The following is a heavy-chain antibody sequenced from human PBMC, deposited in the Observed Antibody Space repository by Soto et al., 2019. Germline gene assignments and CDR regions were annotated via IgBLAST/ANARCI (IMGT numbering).Heavy chain of an antibody. CDR3: AKPIMRGSRYWYFDL. J-gene: IGHJ2*01. CDR2: ISASGGSP. D-gene: IGHD5-18*01. CDR1: GFTFSSYA. Sequence: EVQLLDSGGGLVQPGGSLRLSCAASGFTFSSYAMTWVRQAPGKGLEWVSAISASGGSPYYADSVKGRFTISGDNSQSTLYLQKKSLRAEDTEVYYCAKPIMRGSRYWYFDLWGRGTLVTVSS. V-gene: IGHV3-23*01.